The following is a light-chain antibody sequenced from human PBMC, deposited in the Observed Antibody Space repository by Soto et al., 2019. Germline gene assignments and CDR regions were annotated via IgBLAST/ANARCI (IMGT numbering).Light chain of an antibody. V-gene: IGKV3-20*01. CDR3: QHYGSSLWT. Sequence: EMVLTQSPGTLSLSPGDSATLSCRGSQSVSSRFLAWYQQKPGQAPRLLIYLESNTATGIPDRFSGSGSGTDFTLTISRLEPEDFAVYYCQHYGSSLWTXGQGTKVDIK. CDR2: LES. CDR1: QSVSSRF. J-gene: IGKJ1*01.